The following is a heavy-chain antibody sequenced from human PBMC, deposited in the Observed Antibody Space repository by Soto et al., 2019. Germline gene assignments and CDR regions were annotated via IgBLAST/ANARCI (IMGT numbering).Heavy chain of an antibody. CDR2: ISYSGST. CDR3: ARMISSTASGPFFDY. CDR1: GGSISSYY. D-gene: IGHD6-6*01. J-gene: IGHJ4*02. Sequence: SETLSLTCTVSGGSISSYYFGWIRQPPGKGLEWIGYISYSGSTNYNPSLKSRVTISVHTSKNQFSLRLSSVTAADTAVYYCARMISSTASGPFFDYWGQGILVTVSS. V-gene: IGHV4-59*08.